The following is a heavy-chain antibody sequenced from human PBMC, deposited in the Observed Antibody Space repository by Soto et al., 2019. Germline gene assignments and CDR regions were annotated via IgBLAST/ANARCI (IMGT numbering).Heavy chain of an antibody. J-gene: IGHJ2*01. CDR3: ARARIDL. CDR1: GFSFSSYW. V-gene: IGHV3-7*01. CDR2: ISPDGSDK. Sequence: EVQLVESGGGLVQPGGSLRLSCAASGFSFSSYWMTWVRQAPGKGLEWVANISPDGSDKYYVDSVEGRFTISRDHVKNSLYLQVNSLRVDDTALYYCARARIDLWGRGTLVTVSS.